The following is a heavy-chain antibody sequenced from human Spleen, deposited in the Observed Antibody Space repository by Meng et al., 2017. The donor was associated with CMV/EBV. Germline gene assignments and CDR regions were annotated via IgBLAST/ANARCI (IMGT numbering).Heavy chain of an antibody. V-gene: IGHV1-2*02. D-gene: IGHD4-23*01. Sequence: ASVKVSCKASGYTFTGYYMHWVRQAPGQGLEWMGWINPNSGGTNYAQKFQGRVTMTRDTSISTAYMELSRLRSDDTAVYYCARYETTVAYDAFDIWGQGTMVTVSS. J-gene: IGHJ3*02. CDR3: ARYETTVAYDAFDI. CDR2: INPNSGGT. CDR1: GYTFTGYY.